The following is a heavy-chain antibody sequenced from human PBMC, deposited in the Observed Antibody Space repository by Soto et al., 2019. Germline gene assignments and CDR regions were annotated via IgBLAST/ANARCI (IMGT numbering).Heavy chain of an antibody. V-gene: IGHV3-23*01. CDR3: VRDGSSGWHFDS. Sequence: GGSLRLSXAASGFTFSNFAMTWVRQAPGEGLEWVSSISGTDDYTYYADSVKGRFTISRDNAKNSMYLQMNSLRAEDTAVYYCVRDGSSGWHFDSWGQGTLVTVSS. J-gene: IGHJ4*02. CDR1: GFTFSNFA. D-gene: IGHD6-19*01. CDR2: ISGTDDYT.